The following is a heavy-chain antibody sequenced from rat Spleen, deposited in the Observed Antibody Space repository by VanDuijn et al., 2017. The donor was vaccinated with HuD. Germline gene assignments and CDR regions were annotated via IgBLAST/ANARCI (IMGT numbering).Heavy chain of an antibody. CDR2: ISYDGSST. Sequence: EVQLVESGGGLVQPGRSLKLSCAASTLTFSDYNMAWVRQAPKKGLEWVATISYDGSSTYYRDSVRGRFSISRDNARSTLYLQMDSLRSEDTATYYCTRCFDLWGQGVMVTVSS. J-gene: IGHJ2*01. CDR1: TLTFSDYN. CDR3: TRCFDL. V-gene: IGHV5-7*01.